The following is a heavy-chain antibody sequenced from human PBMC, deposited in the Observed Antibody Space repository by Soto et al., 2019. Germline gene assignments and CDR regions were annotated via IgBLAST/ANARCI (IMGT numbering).Heavy chain of an antibody. D-gene: IGHD2-2*01. CDR1: GYRFTSYW. CDR2: IDPSDSYT. V-gene: IGHV5-10-1*01. CDR3: ALSPGPLGDCSSTSCPYNWFDL. J-gene: IGHJ5*02. Sequence: GESLKISCKGSGYRFTSYWISWVRQMPGKGLEWMGRIDPSDSYTNYSPSFQGHVTISADKSISTAYLQWSSLKASDTAMYYCALSPGPLGDCSSTSCPYNWFDLWGQGTLVTVSS.